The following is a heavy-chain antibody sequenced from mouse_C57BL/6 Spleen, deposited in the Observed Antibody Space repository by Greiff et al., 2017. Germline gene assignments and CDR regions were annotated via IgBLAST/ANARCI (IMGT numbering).Heavy chain of an antibody. V-gene: IGHV14-2*01. CDR3: ARYYGNSLDY. CDR1: GFNIKDYY. Sequence: EVMLVESGAELVKPGASVKLSCTASGFNIKDYYMHWVKQRTEQGLEWIGRIDPEDGATKYAPKFQGKATITADTSSNTAYLQLSSLTSEDTAVYYCARYYGNSLDYWGQGTTLTVSS. D-gene: IGHD2-1*01. CDR2: IDPEDGAT. J-gene: IGHJ2*01.